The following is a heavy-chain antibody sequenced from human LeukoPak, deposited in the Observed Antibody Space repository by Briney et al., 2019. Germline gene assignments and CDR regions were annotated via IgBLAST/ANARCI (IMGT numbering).Heavy chain of an antibody. D-gene: IGHD2-2*02. V-gene: IGHV3-15*01. J-gene: IGHJ4*02. CDR1: GFTFSNAW. Sequence: GGSLRLSCAASGFTFSNAWMSWVRQAPGKGLEWVGRIKSKTDGGTTDYAAPVKGRFTISRDDSNNKLYLQMNSLKPEDAAVYYCPSDYTQEDYGDLWGQGTLVTVSS. CDR2: IKSKTDGGTT. CDR3: PSDYTQEDYGDL.